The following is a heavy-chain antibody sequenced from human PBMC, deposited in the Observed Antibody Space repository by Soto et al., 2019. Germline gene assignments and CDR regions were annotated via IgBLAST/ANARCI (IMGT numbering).Heavy chain of an antibody. D-gene: IGHD2-2*02. Sequence: PGGSLRLSCAASGFTFSSYGMHWVRQAPGKGLEWVAVIWYDGSNKYYADSVKGRFTISRDNSKNTLYLQMNSLRAEDTAVYYCARDLKCCTTSCYIDGWFDPWGQGTLVTVSS. CDR3: ARDLKCCTTSCYIDGWFDP. V-gene: IGHV3-33*01. J-gene: IGHJ5*02. CDR2: IWYDGSNK. CDR1: GFTFSSYG.